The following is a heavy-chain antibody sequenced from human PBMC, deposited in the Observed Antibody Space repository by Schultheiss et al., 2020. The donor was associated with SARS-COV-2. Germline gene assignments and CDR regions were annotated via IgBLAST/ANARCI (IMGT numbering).Heavy chain of an antibody. CDR2: IYSCGST. CDR3: ARDPVWGADD. D-gene: IGHD1-26*01. J-gene: IGHJ4*02. CDR1: GFTFRSYE. Sequence: GGSLRLSCAASGFTFRSYEMNWVRQAPGKGLEWVSVIYSCGSTYYADSVKGRFTISRDNSKNTLYLQMSSLRAEDTAMYFCARDPVWGADDWGQGTLVTVSS. V-gene: IGHV3-53*01.